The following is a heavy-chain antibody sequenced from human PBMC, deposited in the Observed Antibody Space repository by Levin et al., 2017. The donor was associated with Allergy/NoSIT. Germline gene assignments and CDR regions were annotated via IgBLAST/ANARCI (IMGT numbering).Heavy chain of an antibody. V-gene: IGHV3-9*01. CDR3: AKDISRGIAAAGAPLGA. J-gene: IGHJ4*02. CDR2: ISWNSGSI. D-gene: IGHD6-13*01. Sequence: LSLTCAASGFTFDDYAMHWVRQAPGKGLEWVSGISWNSGSIGYADSVKGRFTISRDNAKNSLYLQMNSLRAEDTALYYCAKDISRGIAAAGAPLGAWGQGTLVTVSS. CDR1: GFTFDDYA.